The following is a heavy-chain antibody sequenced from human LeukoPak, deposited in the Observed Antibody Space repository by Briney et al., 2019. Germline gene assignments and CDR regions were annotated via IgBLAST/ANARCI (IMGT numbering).Heavy chain of an antibody. Sequence: GGSLRLSCAASGFTFSSYGMHWVRQAPGKGLEWVAVISYDGSDKYYADSVKGRFTISRDNSKNTLYLQMNSLSAEDTAVYYCARCSYSGGSCPDYWGQGTLVTVSS. J-gene: IGHJ4*02. D-gene: IGHD2-15*01. CDR3: ARCSYSGGSCPDY. CDR2: ISYDGSDK. CDR1: GFTFSSYG. V-gene: IGHV3-30*03.